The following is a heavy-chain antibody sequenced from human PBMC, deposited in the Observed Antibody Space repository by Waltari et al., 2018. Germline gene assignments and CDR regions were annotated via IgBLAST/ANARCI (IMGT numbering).Heavy chain of an antibody. CDR1: VFTFIRYS. V-gene: IGHV3-21*01. D-gene: IGHD6-19*01. J-gene: IGHJ5*02. Sequence: DVHLVASGGGMVQPGGSLRLSCAASVFTFIRYSMIWVRQAPGKGLEWVSYISDNSDYIYYADSVKGRFGISRDNTDNSLHLQMHSLRVEDTAVYYCATDSNGYASGWVSWGQGTQVTVSS. CDR2: ISDNSDYI. CDR3: ATDSNGYASGWVS.